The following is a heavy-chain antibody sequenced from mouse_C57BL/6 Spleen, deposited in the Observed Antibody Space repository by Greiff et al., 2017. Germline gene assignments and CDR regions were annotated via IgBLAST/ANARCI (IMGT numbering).Heavy chain of an antibody. D-gene: IGHD3-3*01. CDR1: GYTFTSYW. J-gene: IGHJ2*01. V-gene: IGHV1-69*01. Sequence: QVQLQQPGAELVMPGASVKLSCKASGYTFTSYWTHWVKQRPGQGLEWIGEIDPSDSYTNYNQKFKGKSTLTVDKSSSTAYMQLSSLTSEDSAVYYCARGGDGGDYWGQGTTLTVSS. CDR3: ARGGDGGDY. CDR2: IDPSDSYT.